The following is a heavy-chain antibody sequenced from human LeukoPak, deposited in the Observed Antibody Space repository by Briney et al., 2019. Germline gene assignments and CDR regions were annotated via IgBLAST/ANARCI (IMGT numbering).Heavy chain of an antibody. Sequence: GGSLRLSCAASGFTFSSYWMSWVRQAPGQGLEWVANIKQDGSEKHYVDSVKGRFTVSRDNAKNSLYLQMSSLRAEDTAVYYCARDSVIYGYWGQGTLVTVSS. J-gene: IGHJ4*02. CDR2: IKQDGSEK. D-gene: IGHD3/OR15-3a*01. CDR1: GFTFSSYW. CDR3: ARDSVIYGY. V-gene: IGHV3-7*01.